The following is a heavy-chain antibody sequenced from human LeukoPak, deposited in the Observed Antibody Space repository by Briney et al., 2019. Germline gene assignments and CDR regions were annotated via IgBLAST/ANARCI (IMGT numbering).Heavy chain of an antibody. CDR1: GGSSSGYY. CDR2: INHSGST. CDR3: ARLLHDSSGLGSFGIPYYYYYGMDV. V-gene: IGHV4-34*01. Sequence: SETLSLTCAVYGGSSSGYYWSWIRQPPGKGLEWIGEINHSGSTNYNPSLKSRVTISVDTSKNQFSLKLSSVTAADTAVYYCARLLHDSSGLGSFGIPYYYYYGMDVWGQGTTVTVSS. D-gene: IGHD3-22*01. J-gene: IGHJ6*02.